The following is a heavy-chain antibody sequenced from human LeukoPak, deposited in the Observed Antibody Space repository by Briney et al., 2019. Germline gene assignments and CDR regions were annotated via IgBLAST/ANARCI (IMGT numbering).Heavy chain of an antibody. J-gene: IGHJ4*02. Sequence: GGSLRLSCAASGFTFSSYRMHWVRQAPGEGLVWVSRINSDGSITNYADSVKGRYTISRDNAKSTLYLQMNSLRAEDTAVYYCLCLGTITSAGTGYWGQGTLVTVSS. CDR2: INSDGSIT. V-gene: IGHV3-74*01. CDR3: LCLGTITSAGTGY. CDR1: GFTFSSYR. D-gene: IGHD6-13*01.